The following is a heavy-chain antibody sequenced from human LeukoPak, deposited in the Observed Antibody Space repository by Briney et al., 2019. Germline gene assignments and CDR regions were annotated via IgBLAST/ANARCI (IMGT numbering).Heavy chain of an antibody. CDR3: ARREITDFWSGYFPDAFDI. V-gene: IGHV4-38-2*02. Sequence: NPSETLSLTCTVSGYSISSGYYWGWIRQPPGKGLEWIGSIYHNGNTYYNPSLKSRVTISVDTSKNQFSLKLTSVTAADTAVYYCARREITDFWSGYFPDAFDIWGQGTMVTVSS. D-gene: IGHD3-3*01. CDR2: IYHNGNT. J-gene: IGHJ3*02. CDR1: GYSISSGYY.